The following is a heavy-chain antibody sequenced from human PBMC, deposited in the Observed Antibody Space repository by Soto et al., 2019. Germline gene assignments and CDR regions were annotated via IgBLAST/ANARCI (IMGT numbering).Heavy chain of an antibody. Sequence: SVKVSCKTYGYTFTSYGINWVPQAPVRGLEWMGWISPYNRNTRYGQSLQGRVAMTTGTSTSTACMELRSLGSNDTAVDDCARLPTSTQGDSDESNWYNPLGQGTLVTVSS. D-gene: IGHD2-21*01. V-gene: IGHV1-18*04. J-gene: IGHJ5*02. CDR3: ARLPTSTQGDSDESNWYNP. CDR2: ISPYNRNT. CDR1: GYTFTSYG.